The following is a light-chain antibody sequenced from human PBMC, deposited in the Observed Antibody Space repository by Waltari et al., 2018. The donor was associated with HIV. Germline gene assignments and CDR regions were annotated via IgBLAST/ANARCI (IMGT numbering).Light chain of an antibody. J-gene: IGLJ2*01. Sequence: QSALTQPASVSGSPGKSITISCTGTSSDVGSYNLVSWYQQHPGKAPKLMISEVNKRPSGVSNRFSGSKSGNTASLTISGLQAEDEADYYCSSYATAGTYVLFGGGTKLTVL. CDR3: SSYATAGTYVL. CDR1: SSDVGSYNL. CDR2: EVN. V-gene: IGLV2-23*02.